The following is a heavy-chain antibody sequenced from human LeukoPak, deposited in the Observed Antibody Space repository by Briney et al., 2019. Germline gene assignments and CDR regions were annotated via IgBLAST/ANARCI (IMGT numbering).Heavy chain of an antibody. J-gene: IGHJ4*02. Sequence: GGSLRLSCVASGFTFSNYAMFWVRQPPGKGPEWVSAISESGDRTFYTESVKGRFTISRDNSQNTLYLQMYSLRAEGTAIYCCASRDPCSGGSCYGLGYWGQGTLVTVSS. V-gene: IGHV3-23*01. D-gene: IGHD2-15*01. CDR1: GFTFSNYA. CDR2: ISESGDRT. CDR3: ASRDPCSGGSCYGLGY.